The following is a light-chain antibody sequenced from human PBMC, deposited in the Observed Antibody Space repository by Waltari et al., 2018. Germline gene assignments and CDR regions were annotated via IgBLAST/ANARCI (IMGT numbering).Light chain of an antibody. CDR1: QSISKY. J-gene: IGKJ1*01. V-gene: IGKV3-20*01. CDR2: DAS. Sequence: DIMLTQSPGTLSFSQGERATLSCRASQSISKYLAWYQQKPGQPPRLLIYDASSRATGIPDRFSGSGSGTDFSLTISRLEPEDFAVYYCQKYGTLPATFGQGTKVEIK. CDR3: QKYGTLPAT.